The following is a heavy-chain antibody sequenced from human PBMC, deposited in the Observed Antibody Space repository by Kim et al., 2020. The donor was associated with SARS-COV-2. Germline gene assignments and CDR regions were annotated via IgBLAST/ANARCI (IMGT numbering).Heavy chain of an antibody. Sequence: THKSTAATLKGRFTISRDKSRNTLLLQMDSLRPEDTAVYYCAKGGRNTDYWGQGTLVTVSS. CDR2: THK. J-gene: IGHJ4*02. V-gene: IGHV3-30*02. D-gene: IGHD3-16*01. CDR3: AKGGRNTDY.